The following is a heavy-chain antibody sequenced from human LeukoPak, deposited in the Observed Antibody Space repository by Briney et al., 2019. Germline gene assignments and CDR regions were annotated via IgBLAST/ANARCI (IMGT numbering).Heavy chain of an antibody. CDR3: AREPHERSGYPDD. D-gene: IGHD3-22*01. V-gene: IGHV1-2*02. J-gene: IGHJ4*02. CDR2: INPNSGGI. Sequence: ASVKVSCKASGYTFTGYYMHWVRQAPGQGLEWMGWINPNSGGINYAQKFQGRVTMTRDTSISTAHMELSRLRSDDTAVYYCAREPHERSGYPDDWGQGTLVTVSS. CDR1: GYTFTGYY.